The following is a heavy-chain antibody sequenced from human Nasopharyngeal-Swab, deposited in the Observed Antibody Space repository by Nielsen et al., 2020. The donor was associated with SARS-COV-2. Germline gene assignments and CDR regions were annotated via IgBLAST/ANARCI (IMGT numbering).Heavy chain of an antibody. CDR1: GGSISRGGYY. V-gene: IGHV4-31*03. CDR3: ARAVAGRNWYFDL. J-gene: IGHJ2*01. D-gene: IGHD6-19*01. Sequence: SETLSLTCTVSGGSISRGGYYWSWIRQHPGKGLEWIGYIYYSGSTYYNPSLKSRVTISVDTSKNQFSLKLSSVTAADTAVYYCARAVAGRNWYFDLWGRGTLVTVSS. CDR2: IYYSGST.